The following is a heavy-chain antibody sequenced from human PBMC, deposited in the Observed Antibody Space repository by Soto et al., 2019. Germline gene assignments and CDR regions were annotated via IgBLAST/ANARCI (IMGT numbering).Heavy chain of an antibody. CDR3: ASHPRDSSGYWYYFDY. CDR1: GFTFSSYS. V-gene: IGHV3-21*01. CDR2: ISSSSSYI. Sequence: EVPLVESGGGLVKPGGSLRLSCAASGFTFSSYSMNWVRQAPGKGLEWVSSISSSSSYIYYADSVKGRFTITRDNAKNSPYLQINSLRAEDTAVYYCASHPRDSSGYWYYFDYWGQGTLVTVSS. D-gene: IGHD3-22*01. J-gene: IGHJ4*02.